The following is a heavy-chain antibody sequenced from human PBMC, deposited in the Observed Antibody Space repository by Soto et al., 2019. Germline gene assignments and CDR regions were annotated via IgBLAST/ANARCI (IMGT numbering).Heavy chain of an antibody. CDR3: ARLGDVLVPAATDGMDV. Sequence: KTSETLSLTCTVSGGSMSSSSYYWGWIRQPPGKGLEWIGSIYYSGSTYYNPSLKSRVTISVDTSKNQFSLKLSSVTAADTAVYYCARLGDVLVPAATDGMDVWGQGTTVTVSS. CDR2: IYYSGST. CDR1: GGSMSSSSYY. V-gene: IGHV4-39*01. D-gene: IGHD2-2*01. J-gene: IGHJ6*02.